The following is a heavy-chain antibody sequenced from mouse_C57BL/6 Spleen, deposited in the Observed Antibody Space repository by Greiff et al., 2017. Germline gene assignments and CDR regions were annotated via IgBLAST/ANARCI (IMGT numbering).Heavy chain of an antibody. V-gene: IGHV1-26*01. Sequence: EVQLQQSGPELVKPGASVMISCKASGYTFTDYYMNWVKQSHGKSLEWIGDINPNNGGTSYNQKFKGKATLTVDKSSSTAYMELRSLTSEDSAVYYCARSLGVTTGEYFDYWGQGTTLTVSS. CDR1: GYTFTDYY. CDR2: INPNNGGT. D-gene: IGHD1-1*01. CDR3: ARSLGVTTGEYFDY. J-gene: IGHJ2*01.